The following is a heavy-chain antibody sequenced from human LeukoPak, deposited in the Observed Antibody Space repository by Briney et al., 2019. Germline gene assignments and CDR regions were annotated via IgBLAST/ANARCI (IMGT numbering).Heavy chain of an antibody. CDR2: MNPNSGNT. CDR3: ARVKYGSGSLIYYYYMDV. Sequence: ASVKVSCKASGYTFTSYDINWVRQATGQGLEWMGWMNPNSGNTGYAQKFQGRVTMTRNTSISTAYMELSSLRSEDTAVYYCARVKYGSGSLIYYYYMDVWGKGTTVTISS. J-gene: IGHJ6*03. D-gene: IGHD3-10*01. CDR1: GYTFTSYD. V-gene: IGHV1-8*02.